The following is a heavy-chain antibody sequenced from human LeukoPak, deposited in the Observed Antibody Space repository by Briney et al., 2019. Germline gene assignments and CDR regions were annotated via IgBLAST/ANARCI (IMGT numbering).Heavy chain of an antibody. D-gene: IGHD5-12*01. J-gene: IGHJ6*03. CDR3: AKGSGYEALYYYYNGDI. Sequence: PGGSLRLSCAASGFTFSDYGMHWVRQAPGKGLEWVAFIRYDGSNKYYADSVKGRFTISRDNAKNSLYLHVNSLRPEDTALYYCAKGSGYEALYYYYNGDIGGKGTRVT. CDR1: GFTFSDYG. V-gene: IGHV3-30*02. CDR2: IRYDGSNK.